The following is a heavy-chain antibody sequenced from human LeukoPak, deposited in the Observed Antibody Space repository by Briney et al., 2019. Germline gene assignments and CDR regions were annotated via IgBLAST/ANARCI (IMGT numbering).Heavy chain of an antibody. D-gene: IGHD2/OR15-2a*01. CDR3: ARGSMDDAFDI. CDR1: GGTFISYP. CDR2: IIPIFGTA. J-gene: IGHJ3*02. V-gene: IGHV1-69*13. Sequence: GASVKVSCKASGGTFISYPISWVRQAPGQGLEGMGGIIPIFGTANYAQKFQGRVTITADESTSTAYMELSSLRSEDTAVYYCARGSMDDAFDIWGQGTMVTVSP.